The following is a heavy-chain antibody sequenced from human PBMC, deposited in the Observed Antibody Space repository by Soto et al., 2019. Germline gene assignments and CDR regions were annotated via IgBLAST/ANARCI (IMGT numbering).Heavy chain of an antibody. J-gene: IGHJ4*02. V-gene: IGHV3-74*01. CDR2: ISSDGTTT. CDR3: AIQDCTNDVCLEAAVTVGGALEY. D-gene: IGHD2-8*01. Sequence: EVQLVESGGGLVQTGKALRLSCAASGITFRKYWMHWVRQAPGKGPVWVSYISSDGTTTDYADSVKGRVTISRDNAKNTLYLQMASLRVEDTAVYYCAIQDCTNDVCLEAAVTVGGALEYWGQGAQVTVSS. CDR1: GITFRKYW.